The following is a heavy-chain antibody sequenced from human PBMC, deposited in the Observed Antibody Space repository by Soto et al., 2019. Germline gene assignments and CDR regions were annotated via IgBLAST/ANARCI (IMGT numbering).Heavy chain of an antibody. V-gene: IGHV3-11*06. CDR3: ARDRGDYDILTGRNWFDP. J-gene: IGHJ5*02. CDR2: ISSSSSHT. D-gene: IGHD3-9*01. CDR1: GFTFSDYY. Sequence: GGSLRLSCAASGFTFSDYYMSWIRQAPGKGLEWVSYISSSSSHTNYADPVKGRFTISRDNAKNSLYLQMNSLRAEDTAVYYCARDRGDYDILTGRNWFDPWGQGTLVTVSS.